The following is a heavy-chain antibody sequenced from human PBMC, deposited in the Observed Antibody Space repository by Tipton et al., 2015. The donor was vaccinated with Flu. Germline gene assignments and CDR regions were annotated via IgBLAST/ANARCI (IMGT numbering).Heavy chain of an antibody. Sequence: SLRLSCAASGFTFSSYAMHWVRQAPGKGLECVAGIWYDGSNKYYADSVKGRFTISRDNSKNTLYLQMNSLRAEDTAVYYCARGYDILTDGGGYFDYWGQGTLVTVSS. D-gene: IGHD3-9*01. CDR3: ARGYDILTDGGGYFDY. CDR2: IWYDGSNK. J-gene: IGHJ4*02. CDR1: GFTFSSYA. V-gene: IGHV3-33*01.